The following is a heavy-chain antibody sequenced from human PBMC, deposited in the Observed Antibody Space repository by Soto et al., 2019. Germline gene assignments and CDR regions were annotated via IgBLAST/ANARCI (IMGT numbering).Heavy chain of an antibody. CDR3: ARGRGRIALGHSSTLDR. Sequence: GASVKVSCKTSGYTFTDSYIHWVRQAPGQGLEWLGWINPNIGATFYAQKFQGRVTMTRDTSISAAYMELSSLRTADTAVYFCARGRGRIALGHSSTLDRWGQGTLVTVSS. J-gene: IGHJ5*02. CDR1: GYTFTDSY. D-gene: IGHD6-6*01. V-gene: IGHV1-2*02. CDR2: INPNIGAT.